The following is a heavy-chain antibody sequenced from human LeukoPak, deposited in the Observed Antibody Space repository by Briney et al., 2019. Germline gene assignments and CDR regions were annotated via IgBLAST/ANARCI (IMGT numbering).Heavy chain of an antibody. CDR1: GFTFSSYG. CDR3: AKDKFTSTGYYFDY. J-gene: IGHJ4*02. V-gene: IGHV3-30*18. D-gene: IGHD3-9*01. Sequence: GGSLRLSCAASGFTFSSYGMHWVRQAPGKGLEWVAVISYDGSNKYYADSVKGRFTISRDNSKNTLHLQMNSLRAEDTAVYYCAKDKFTSTGYYFDYWGQGTLVTVSS. CDR2: ISYDGSNK.